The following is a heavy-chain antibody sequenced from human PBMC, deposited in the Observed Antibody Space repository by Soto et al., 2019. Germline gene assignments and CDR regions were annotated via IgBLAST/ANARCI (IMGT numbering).Heavy chain of an antibody. D-gene: IGHD3-9*01. V-gene: IGHV1-69*06. Sequence: ASLKVSCDASRGTFSSYAISWVRQAPGQGLEWMGGIIPIFGTANYAQKFQGRVTVTADKSTSTAYMELSSLRSEDTAVYYCARLTPVYGMDVWGQGTTFTVS. CDR1: RGTFSSYA. J-gene: IGHJ6*01. CDR3: ARLTPVYGMDV. CDR2: IIPIFGTA.